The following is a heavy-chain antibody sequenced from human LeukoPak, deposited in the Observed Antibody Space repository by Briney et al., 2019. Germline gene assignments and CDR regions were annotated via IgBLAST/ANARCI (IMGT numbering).Heavy chain of an antibody. Sequence: SETLSLTCTVSGGSISSGGYYWSWIRQHPGKGLEWIGYIYYSGSTYYNPSLKSRVTISVDTSKNQFSLKLSSVTAADTAVYYCARGRIILWFGEFFSQGDWFDPWGQGTLVTVSS. CDR1: GGSISSGGYY. V-gene: IGHV4-31*03. D-gene: IGHD3-10*01. CDR3: ARGRIILWFGEFFSQGDWFDP. J-gene: IGHJ5*02. CDR2: IYYSGST.